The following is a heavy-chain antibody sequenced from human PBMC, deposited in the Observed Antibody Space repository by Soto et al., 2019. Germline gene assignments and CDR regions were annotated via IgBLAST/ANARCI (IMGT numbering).Heavy chain of an antibody. D-gene: IGHD7-27*01. J-gene: IGHJ2*01. CDR3: ARSRRTGDWYFDL. CDR2: ISNSGTT. CDR1: GGSISSGGYY. Sequence: QVQLQESGPGLVKPSETLSLTCTVSGGSISSGGYYRSWLRQLPVKGLEWIGYISNSGTTYYNPSLKNRVSLSVDASNSQFALRLSFVTAADTAVYYCARSRRTGDWYFDLWGRGTLVTVSS. V-gene: IGHV4-31*03.